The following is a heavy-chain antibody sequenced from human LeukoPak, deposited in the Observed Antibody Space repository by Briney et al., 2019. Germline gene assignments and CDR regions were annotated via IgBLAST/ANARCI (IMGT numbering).Heavy chain of an antibody. CDR1: GYTFTSYD. Sequence: ASVKVSCKASGYTFTSYDIDWVRQATGQGLEWMGWINPNSGGTNYAQKFQGRVTMTRDTSISTAYMELSRLRSDDTAVYYCARAMVRGVRGIDYWGQGTLVTVSS. D-gene: IGHD3-10*01. J-gene: IGHJ4*02. CDR2: INPNSGGT. CDR3: ARAMVRGVRGIDY. V-gene: IGHV1-2*02.